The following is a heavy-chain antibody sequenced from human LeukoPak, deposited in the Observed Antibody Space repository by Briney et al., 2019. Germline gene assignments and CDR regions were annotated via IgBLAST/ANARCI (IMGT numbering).Heavy chain of an antibody. CDR1: GYTFTGYY. CDR3: ARRRPITIFGVVGFDY. CDR2: INPNSGGT. V-gene: IGHV1-2*04. D-gene: IGHD3-3*01. Sequence: ASVKVSCKASGYTFTGYYMHWVRQAPGQGLERMGWINPNSGGTNYAQKFQGWVTMTRDTSISTAYMELSRLRSDDTAVYYCARRRPITIFGVVGFDYWGQGTLVTVSS. J-gene: IGHJ4*02.